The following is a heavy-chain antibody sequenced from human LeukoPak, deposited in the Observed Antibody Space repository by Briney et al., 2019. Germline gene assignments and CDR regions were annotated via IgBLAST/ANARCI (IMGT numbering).Heavy chain of an antibody. V-gene: IGHV4-30-4*02. CDR2: IYYSGST. CDR3: ARSRADAYCGGDCYISWFDP. D-gene: IGHD2-21*02. J-gene: IGHJ5*02. CDR1: GGSISSGDYY. Sequence: PSETLSLTCTVSGGSISSGDYYWSWIRQPPGKGLEWIGYIYYSGSTYYNPSLKSRVTISVDTSKNQFSLKLSSVTAADTAVYYCARSRADAYCGGDCYISWFDPWGQGTLVTVSS.